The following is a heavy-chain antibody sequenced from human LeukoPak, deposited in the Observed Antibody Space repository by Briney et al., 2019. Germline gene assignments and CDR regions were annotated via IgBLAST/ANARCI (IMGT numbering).Heavy chain of an antibody. V-gene: IGHV3-23*01. J-gene: IGHJ3*02. CDR2: ISGGGGNT. D-gene: IGHD1-26*01. CDR1: KFAFSSYA. Sequence: QSGGSLRLSCAASKFAFSSYAMSWVRQAPGKGLEWVSAISGGGGNTYYADSVKGRFTISRDNSKNTLYLQMNSLRAEDTAVYYCGKNRYSRSLSPFDIWGQGTMVTVSS. CDR3: GKNRYSRSLSPFDI.